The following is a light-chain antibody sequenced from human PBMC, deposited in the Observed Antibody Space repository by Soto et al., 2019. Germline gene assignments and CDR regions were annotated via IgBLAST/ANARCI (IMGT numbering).Light chain of an antibody. V-gene: IGKV3-15*01. J-gene: IGKJ4*01. CDR3: QQYKDWPLT. Sequence: EIVMTQSPVTLSVSLGEKATLSCRASQYVSIYVAWYQQKPGQSPRLLIYGASTRATGVPARFSGSGSGTEFTLSISSLQSDDFATFYCQQYKDWPLTFGGGTRV. CDR1: QYVSIY. CDR2: GAS.